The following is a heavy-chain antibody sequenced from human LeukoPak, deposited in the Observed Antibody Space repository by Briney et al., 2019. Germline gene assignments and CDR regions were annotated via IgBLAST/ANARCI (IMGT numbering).Heavy chain of an antibody. CDR1: GFTFSSYA. D-gene: IGHD1-14*01. Sequence: PGGSLRLSCAASGFTFSSYAMSWVRQAPGKGLEWVANIKQDGSEKYYVDSVKGRFTISRDNAKNSLYLQMNSLRAEDTAVCHCASSRTRTDYWGQGTLVTVSS. CDR3: ASSRTRTDY. V-gene: IGHV3-7*01. CDR2: IKQDGSEK. J-gene: IGHJ4*02.